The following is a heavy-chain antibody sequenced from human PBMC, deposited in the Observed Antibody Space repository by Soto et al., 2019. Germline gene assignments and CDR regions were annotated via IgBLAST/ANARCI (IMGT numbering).Heavy chain of an antibody. Sequence: QVQLQESGPGLVKPSGTLSLTCAVSGGSISSVNWWSWVRQPPGKGLEWIGEISHSGSTNYNPSLKRRVTISVDKSKNQISLKLNSVTAADTAVYYCVNDYSGWLSGWGQGTLVTVSS. D-gene: IGHD6-19*01. J-gene: IGHJ4*02. CDR1: GGSISSVNW. CDR3: VNDYSGWLSG. V-gene: IGHV4-4*02. CDR2: ISHSGST.